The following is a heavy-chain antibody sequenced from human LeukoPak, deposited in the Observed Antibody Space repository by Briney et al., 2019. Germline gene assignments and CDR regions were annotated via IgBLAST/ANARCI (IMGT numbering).Heavy chain of an antibody. CDR3: ARTRYCSSTSCYADY. CDR2: IYYSGST. V-gene: IGHV4-31*03. D-gene: IGHD2-2*01. J-gene: IGHJ4*02. Sequence: SQTLSLTCTVSGGSISSGVYYWSWIRQHPGKGLEWIGYIYYSGSTYSNPSLKSRLTMSVDISKNQFSLKLSSVTAADTAVYYCARTRYCSSTSCYADYWGQGTLVTVSS. CDR1: GGSISSGVYY.